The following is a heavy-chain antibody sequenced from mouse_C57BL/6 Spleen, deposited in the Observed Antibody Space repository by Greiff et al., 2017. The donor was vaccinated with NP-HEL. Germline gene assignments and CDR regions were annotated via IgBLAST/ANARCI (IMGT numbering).Heavy chain of an antibody. J-gene: IGHJ1*03. D-gene: IGHD3-3*01. CDR1: GFTFSSYA. CDR2: ISDGGSYT. V-gene: IGHV5-4*03. Sequence: EVKRVESGGGLVKPGGSLKLSCAASGFTFSSYAMSWVRQTPEKRLEWVATISDGGSYTYYPDNVKGRFTISRDNAKNNLYLQMSHLKSEDTAMYYCARVGLGYWYFDVWGTGTTVTVSS. CDR3: ARVGLGYWYFDV.